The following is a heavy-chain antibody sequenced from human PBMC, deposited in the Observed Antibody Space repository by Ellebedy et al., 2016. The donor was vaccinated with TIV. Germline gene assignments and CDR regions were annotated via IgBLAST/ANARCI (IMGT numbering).Heavy chain of an antibody. CDR3: AKTGETRFDY. J-gene: IGHJ4*02. CDR1: GGSVSSTRYY. D-gene: IGHD7-27*01. Sequence: MPSETLSLTCSVSGGSVSSTRYYWAWIRQPPGKGLEWIGSVYHSGSPYYNPSLKSRVTMSIDKSKNQFSLNLSSVSAADSAVYYCAKTGETRFDYWGQGTLVTVSS. V-gene: IGHV4-39*07. CDR2: VYHSGSP.